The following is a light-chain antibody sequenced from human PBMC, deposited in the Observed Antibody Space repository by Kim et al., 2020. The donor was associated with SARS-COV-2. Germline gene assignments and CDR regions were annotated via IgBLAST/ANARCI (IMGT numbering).Light chain of an antibody. J-gene: IGLJ2*01. CDR1: SSNIGSNY. CDR3: AAWDDSFVV. Sequence: QSVLTQPPSASGTPGQRVTISCSGSSSNIGSNYVYWYQQLPGTAPKLLIYNNNQRPSGVPDRFSGSKSGTSASLAISGLRSEDEADYYCAAWDDSFVVFGGGTQLTVL. CDR2: NNN. V-gene: IGLV1-47*02.